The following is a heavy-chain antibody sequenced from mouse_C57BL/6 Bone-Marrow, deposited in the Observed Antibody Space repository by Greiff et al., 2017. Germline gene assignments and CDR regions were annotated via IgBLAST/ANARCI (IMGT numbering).Heavy chain of an antibody. CDR1: GYTFTDYN. CDR2: INPNNGGT. Sequence: VQLKESGPELVKPGASVKMSCKASGYTFTDYNMHWVKQSHGKSLEWIGYINPNNGGTSYNQKFKGKATLTVNKSSSTAYMELRSLTSEDSAVYYCAILRSLYYAMDYWGQGTSVTVSS. D-gene: IGHD1-1*01. V-gene: IGHV1-22*01. CDR3: AILRSLYYAMDY. J-gene: IGHJ4*01.